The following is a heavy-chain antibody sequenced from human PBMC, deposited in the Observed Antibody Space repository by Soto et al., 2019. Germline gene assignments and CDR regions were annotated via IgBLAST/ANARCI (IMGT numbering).Heavy chain of an antibody. J-gene: IGHJ6*02. Sequence: ASVKVSCKASGYTFTSYTVHWMRQAPGQRLEWMGWINPGNGTANYSQKFQGRVTITADASTSTAYMELSSLRSEDTAVYYCARDVSGSTDYYYGMDVWGQGTTVTVSS. V-gene: IGHV1-3*01. CDR2: INPGNGTA. D-gene: IGHD1-26*01. CDR1: GYTFTSYT. CDR3: ARDVSGSTDYYYGMDV.